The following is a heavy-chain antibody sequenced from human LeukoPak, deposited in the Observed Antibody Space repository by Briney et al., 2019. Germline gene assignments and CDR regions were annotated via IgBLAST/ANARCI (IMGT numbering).Heavy chain of an antibody. CDR2: ISSSSSYI. CDR3: ARAGYCSGGSCYYMDV. CDR1: GFTFSSYR. V-gene: IGHV3-21*01. D-gene: IGHD2-15*01. Sequence: PGGSLRLSCAASGFTFSSYRMNWVRQAPGKGLEWVSSISSSSSYIYYADSVKGRFTITRDNAKNSLYLQMNSLRAEDTAVYYCARAGYCSGGSCYYMDVWGKGTTVTVSS. J-gene: IGHJ6*03.